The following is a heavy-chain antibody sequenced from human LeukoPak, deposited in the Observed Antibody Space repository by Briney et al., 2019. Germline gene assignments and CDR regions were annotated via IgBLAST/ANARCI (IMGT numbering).Heavy chain of an antibody. CDR3: AKDNSGNDAFDI. J-gene: IGHJ3*02. Sequence: GGSLRLSCAASGFTFSSYAMSWVRQAPGKGLEWVSTISGSGTSTYYADSVKGRFTISRDNSKNTLYLQMNSLRAEDTAVYYCAKDNSGNDAFDIWGQGTMVTVSS. CDR1: GFTFSSYA. CDR2: ISGSGTST. V-gene: IGHV3-23*01. D-gene: IGHD6-19*01.